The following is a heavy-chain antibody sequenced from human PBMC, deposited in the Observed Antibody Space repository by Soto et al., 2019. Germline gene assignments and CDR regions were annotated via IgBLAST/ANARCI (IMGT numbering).Heavy chain of an antibody. CDR2: IYPSDSDT. CDR1: GYTFAGYW. Sequence: GESLRISWKGSGYTFAGYWIAWVRQMPGKGLELMGIIYPSDSDTRYRPSFQGQVTISADKSISSAYLQWSSLRASDTAMYYCARGGVSTRTFDYWGQGTPVTVSS. J-gene: IGHJ4*02. CDR3: ARGGVSTRTFDY. D-gene: IGHD3-3*01. V-gene: IGHV5-51*01.